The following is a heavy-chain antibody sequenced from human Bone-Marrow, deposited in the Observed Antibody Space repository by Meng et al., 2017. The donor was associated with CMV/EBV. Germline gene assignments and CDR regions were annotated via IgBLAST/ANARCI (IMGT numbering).Heavy chain of an antibody. CDR3: VRVKGVVPAARMDV. D-gene: IGHD2-2*01. Sequence: GESLKISCAASGFTFDDYGMSWVRQAPGKGLEWVSSISSSSYYIYYADSVKGRFTISRDNAKNSLYLQMNSLRAEDTAVYYCVRVKGVVPAARMDVWGQGTMVTVSS. CDR2: ISSSSYYI. J-gene: IGHJ6*02. CDR1: GFTFDDYG. V-gene: IGHV3-21*01.